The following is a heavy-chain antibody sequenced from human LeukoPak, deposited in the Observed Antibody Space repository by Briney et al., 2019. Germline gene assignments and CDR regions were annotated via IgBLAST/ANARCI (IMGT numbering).Heavy chain of an antibody. J-gene: IGHJ4*02. CDR2: ISGSGGST. V-gene: IGHV3-23*01. D-gene: IGHD3-22*01. Sequence: GGSLRLSCAASGFTFSSYAMSWVRQAPGKGLEWVSAISGSGGSTYYADSVKGRFTISRDNSKNTLYLQMNSLRAEDTAVYYCAKGTYYYDSSGYYFDYWGQGTLVTVSS. CDR3: AKGTYYYDSSGYYFDY. CDR1: GFTFSSYA.